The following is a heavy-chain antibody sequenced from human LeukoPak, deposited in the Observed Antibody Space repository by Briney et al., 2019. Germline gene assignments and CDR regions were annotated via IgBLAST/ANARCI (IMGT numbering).Heavy chain of an antibody. J-gene: IGHJ1*01. CDR3: ARVPYSSSWYLFQH. CDR2: IIPIFGTA. D-gene: IGHD6-13*01. V-gene: IGHV1-69*06. CDR1: GGTFSSYA. Sequence: SVKVSCKASGGTFSSYAISWVRQAPGQGLEWMGGIIPIFGTANYAQKFQGRVTITADKSTSTAYMELSSLRSEDTAVYYCARVPYSSSWYLFQHWGQGALVTVSS.